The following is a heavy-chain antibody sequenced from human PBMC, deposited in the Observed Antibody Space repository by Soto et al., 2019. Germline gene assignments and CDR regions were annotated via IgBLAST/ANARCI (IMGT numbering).Heavy chain of an antibody. V-gene: IGHV1-69*01. D-gene: IGHD6-13*01. J-gene: IGHJ4*02. CDR1: GGTFSSYA. CDR2: IIPIFGTA. Sequence: QVQLVQSGAEVKKPGSSVKVSCKASGGTFSSYAISWVRQAPGQGLEWMGGIIPIFGTANYAQKFQGRVTITADESTSTAYMELSSLRSEDTAVYYGARGTGYSSSWYSTNFDYWGQGTLVTVSS. CDR3: ARGTGYSSSWYSTNFDY.